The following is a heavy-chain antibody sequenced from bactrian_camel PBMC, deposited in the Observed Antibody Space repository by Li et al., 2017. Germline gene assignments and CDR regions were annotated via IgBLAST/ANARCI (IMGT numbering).Heavy chain of an antibody. V-gene: IGHV3S31*01. CDR2: INSGSGTT. Sequence: QLVESGGGLVQPGGSLTLSCAASGFTFSNYTVSWVRQVPGKGLEWVSNINSGSGTTYYAHSMKGRFTISRDDAANTLYLQLNSLKPEDAGMYYCARSSGGYSVENPFNYWGQGTQVTVS. CDR1: GFTFSNYT. CDR3: ARSSGGYSVENPFNY. D-gene: IGHD2*01. J-gene: IGHJ4*01.